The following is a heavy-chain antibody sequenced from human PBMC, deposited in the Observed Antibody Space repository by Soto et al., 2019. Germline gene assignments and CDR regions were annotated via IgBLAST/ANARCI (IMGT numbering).Heavy chain of an antibody. J-gene: IGHJ4*02. CDR1: GFSFNTYG. CDR2: IWHDGTNK. V-gene: IGHV3-33*08. D-gene: IGHD5-12*01. CDR3: AREGYSGYFFDY. Sequence: QVLLVESGGGVVQPGTSLRLSCVASGFSFNTYGMHWVRQPPGKGLEWVAGIWHDGTNKYYADSVQGRVTISRDNSGNTLYLHMSSLRAEDTAKYFCAREGYSGYFFDYWGQGTLVGVSS.